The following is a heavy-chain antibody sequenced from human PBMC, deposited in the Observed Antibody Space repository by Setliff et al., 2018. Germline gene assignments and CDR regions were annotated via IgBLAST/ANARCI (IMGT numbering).Heavy chain of an antibody. V-gene: IGHV4-39*07. J-gene: IGHJ4*02. D-gene: IGHD4-17*01. Sequence: SETLSLTCTVSGGSISSSSYYWGWIRQPPGKGLEWIGSISHSGSTYYNPPLRSRATISLDTSKNQFSPKLTSVTAADTAVYYCAGGRRYDYGWDFDYWGQGTLVTVSS. CDR3: AGGRRYDYGWDFDY. CDR2: ISHSGST. CDR1: GGSISSSSYY.